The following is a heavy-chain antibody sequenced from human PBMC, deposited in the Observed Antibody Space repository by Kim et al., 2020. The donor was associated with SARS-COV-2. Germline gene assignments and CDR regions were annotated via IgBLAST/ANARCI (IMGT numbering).Heavy chain of an antibody. V-gene: IGHV1-69*13. CDR3: ARVMCPHGSSSWYLVCYYYGMDV. CDR2: IIPIFGTA. D-gene: IGHD6-13*01. J-gene: IGHJ6*02. Sequence: SVKVSCKASGGTFSSYAISWVRQAPGQGLEWMGGIIPIFGTANYAQKFQGRVTITADESTSTAYMELSSLRSEDTAVYYCARVMCPHGSSSWYLVCYYYGMDVWGQGTTVTVSS. CDR1: GGTFSSYA.